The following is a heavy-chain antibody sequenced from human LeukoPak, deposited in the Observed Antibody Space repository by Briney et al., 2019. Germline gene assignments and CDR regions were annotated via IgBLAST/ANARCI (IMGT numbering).Heavy chain of an antibody. CDR2: ISSSSSYI. D-gene: IGHD6-6*01. Sequence: PGGSLRLSCAASGFTFSSYSMNWVRQAPGKGLEWVSSISSSSSYIYYADSAKGRFTISRDNAKNSLYLQMNSLRAEDTAVYYCARDRLAARRVYDYWGQGTLVTVSS. CDR1: GFTFSSYS. CDR3: ARDRLAARRVYDY. V-gene: IGHV3-21*01. J-gene: IGHJ4*02.